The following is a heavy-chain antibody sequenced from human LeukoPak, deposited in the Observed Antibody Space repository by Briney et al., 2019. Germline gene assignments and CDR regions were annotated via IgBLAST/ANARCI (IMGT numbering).Heavy chain of an antibody. V-gene: IGHV4-38-2*02. CDR2: INHSGST. Sequence: PSETLSLTCTVSGYSISSADYWSWIRQPPGEGLEWIGEINHSGSTNYNPSLKSRVTISVDTSKNQFSLKLSSVTAADTAVYYCAFRYYYGSRDWFDPWGQGTLVTVSS. J-gene: IGHJ5*02. CDR1: GYSISSADY. CDR3: AFRYYYGSRDWFDP. D-gene: IGHD3-10*01.